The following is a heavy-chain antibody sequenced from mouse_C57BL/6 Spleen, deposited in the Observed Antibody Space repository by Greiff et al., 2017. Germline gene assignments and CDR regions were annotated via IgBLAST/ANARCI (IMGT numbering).Heavy chain of an antibody. CDR2: IDPSDSET. D-gene: IGHD1-1*01. CDR3: ARDYYGSSYWYFDV. CDR1: GYTFTSYW. Sequence: QVQLKQPGAELVRPGSSVKLSCKASGYTFTSYWMHWVKQRPIQGLEWIGNIDPSDSETHYNQKFQDKATLTVYKSSSTAYMQLSSLPSEDSAVYYCARDYYGSSYWYFDVWGTGTTVTVSS. J-gene: IGHJ1*03. V-gene: IGHV1-52*01.